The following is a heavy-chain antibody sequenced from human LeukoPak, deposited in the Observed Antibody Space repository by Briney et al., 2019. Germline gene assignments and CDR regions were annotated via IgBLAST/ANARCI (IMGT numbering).Heavy chain of an antibody. D-gene: IGHD3-3*01. CDR2: FDPEDGET. CDR1: GYTLTELS. Sequence: ASVKVSCKVSGYTLTELSMHWVRQAPGKGLEWMGGFDPEDGETIYAQKFQGRVTMTEDRSTDTAYMELSSLRSEDTAVYYCARGGPFGVVIYDAFDIWGQGTMVTVSS. CDR3: ARGGPFGVVIYDAFDI. V-gene: IGHV1-24*01. J-gene: IGHJ3*02.